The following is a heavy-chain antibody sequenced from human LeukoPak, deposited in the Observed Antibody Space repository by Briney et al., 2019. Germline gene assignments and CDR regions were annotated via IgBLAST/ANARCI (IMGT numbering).Heavy chain of an antibody. CDR1: GYTFTGHY. D-gene: IGHD2-21*02. Sequence: ASVKVSCKASGYTFTGHYMHWVRQAPGQGLEWMGWINPNSGGTNYAQKFQGRVTMTRDTSISTAYMELSRLRSDDTAVYYCARESGAYCGGDCYDAFDIWGQGTMVTVSS. V-gene: IGHV1-2*02. CDR3: ARESGAYCGGDCYDAFDI. J-gene: IGHJ3*02. CDR2: INPNSGGT.